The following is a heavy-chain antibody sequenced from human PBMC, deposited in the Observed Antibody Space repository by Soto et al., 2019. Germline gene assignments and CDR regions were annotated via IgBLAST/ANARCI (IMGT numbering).Heavy chain of an antibody. Sequence: PGGSLRLSCAASGLTFNRYWMHWVRHAPGKGLVWVSHINTDGSNTNYADSVKGRFTISRDNAKSTLFLQMNSLRDEDTAVYYCAREFCSGGNCYTYYFDPWGQGIPVIVSS. V-gene: IGHV3-74*01. CDR2: INTDGSNT. CDR1: GLTFNRYW. D-gene: IGHD2-15*01. J-gene: IGHJ5*02. CDR3: AREFCSGGNCYTYYFDP.